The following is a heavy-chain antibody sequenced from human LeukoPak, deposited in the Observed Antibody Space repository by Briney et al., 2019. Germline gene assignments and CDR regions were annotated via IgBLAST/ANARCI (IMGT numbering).Heavy chain of an antibody. CDR3: TRQSGTVTPIDY. V-gene: IGHV4-34*01. Sequence: PGASLRLSCAASGFTFSNYAMSWVRQAPGKGLDWIGEIHHSGSTTYNSSLKNRVTISLDKPKSQFSLILTSVTAADTAVYYCTRQSGTVTPIDYWGQGILVTVSS. CDR1: GFTFSNYA. J-gene: IGHJ4*02. CDR2: IHHSGST. D-gene: IGHD4-17*01.